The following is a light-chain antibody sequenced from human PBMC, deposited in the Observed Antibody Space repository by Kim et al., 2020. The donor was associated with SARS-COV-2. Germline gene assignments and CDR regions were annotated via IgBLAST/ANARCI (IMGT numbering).Light chain of an antibody. CDR2: RNN. V-gene: IGLV10-54*01. CDR3: SAWDSSLSAWV. CDR1: SNKVGNPG. Sequence: PTATLTCTGNSNKVGNPGAAWPQQHHGHPPKLLSYRNNHRPSGIAARLSASRSGDTASLTITGLQPEDEADYYCSAWDSSLSAWVFGGGTQLTVL. J-gene: IGLJ3*02.